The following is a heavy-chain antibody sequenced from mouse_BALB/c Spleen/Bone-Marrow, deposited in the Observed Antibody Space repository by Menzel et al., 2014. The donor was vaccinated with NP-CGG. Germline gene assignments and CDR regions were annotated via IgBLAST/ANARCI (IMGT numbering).Heavy chain of an antibody. Sequence: EVKVVESGGGLVQPGGSLKLSFAASGFDFSRYWMSWVRQAPGKGLEWIGEINPDSSTINYTPSLKDKSIISRDNAKNTLYLQMSKVRSEDTALYYCSRLYYYGNFAYWGQGTLVTVSA. D-gene: IGHD1-1*01. J-gene: IGHJ3*01. CDR2: INPDSSTI. V-gene: IGHV4-1*02. CDR1: GFDFSRYW. CDR3: SRLYYYGNFAY.